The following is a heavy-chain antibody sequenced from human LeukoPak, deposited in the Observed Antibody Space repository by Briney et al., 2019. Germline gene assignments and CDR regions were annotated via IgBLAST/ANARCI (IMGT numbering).Heavy chain of an antibody. CDR2: ISYDGSNK. CDR3: ARDVTTNYMDV. J-gene: IGHJ6*03. V-gene: IGHV3-30-3*01. CDR1: GFTFSSYA. D-gene: IGHD4-17*01. Sequence: PGGSLRLSCAASGFTFSSYAMHWVRQAPGKGLEWVAVISYDGSNKYYADSVKGRFTISRDNSKNTLYLQMNSLRAEDTAVYYCARDVTTNYMDVWGKGTTVTVSS.